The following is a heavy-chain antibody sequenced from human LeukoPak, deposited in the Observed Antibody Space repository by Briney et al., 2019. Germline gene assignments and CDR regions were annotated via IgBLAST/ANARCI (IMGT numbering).Heavy chain of an antibody. CDR2: ISSSGDYI. Sequence: PGGSLRLSCAASGFIFSSYNMNWVRQAPGKGLEWVSSISSSGDYIYYADSVKGRFTISRDNSKNILYLQMNSLRAEDTAVYYCARDDYYDSSGLDYWGQGTLVTVSS. D-gene: IGHD3-22*01. V-gene: IGHV3-21*04. J-gene: IGHJ4*02. CDR1: GFIFSSYN. CDR3: ARDDYYDSSGLDY.